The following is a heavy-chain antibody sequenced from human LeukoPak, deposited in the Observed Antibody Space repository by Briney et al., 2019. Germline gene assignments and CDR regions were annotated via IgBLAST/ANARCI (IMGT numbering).Heavy chain of an antibody. CDR2: MNPNSGNT. CDR1: GYTFTGYY. Sequence: RASVKVSCKASGYTFTGYYLHWVRQAPGQGLEWMGWMNPNSGNTGYAQKFQGRITKTRNTSISTAYMELSSLRSEDTAVYYCARGLAPDYWGQGTLVTVSS. J-gene: IGHJ4*02. CDR3: ARGLAPDY. V-gene: IGHV1-8*02.